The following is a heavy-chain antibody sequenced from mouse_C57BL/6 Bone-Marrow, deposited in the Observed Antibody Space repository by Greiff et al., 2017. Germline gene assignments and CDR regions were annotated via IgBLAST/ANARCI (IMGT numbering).Heavy chain of an antibody. V-gene: IGHV1-63*01. CDR1: GYTFTNYW. Sequence: VQLQQSGAELVRPGTSVKMSCKASGYTFTNYWIGWAKQRPGHGLEWIGDIYPGGGYTTYNEKFKGKANLTADKSSSTAYMQFSSLTSEDSAIYGCARSGILRPPLDYWGQGTTLTVSS. CDR2: IYPGGGYT. D-gene: IGHD2-4*01. CDR3: ARSGILRPPLDY. J-gene: IGHJ2*01.